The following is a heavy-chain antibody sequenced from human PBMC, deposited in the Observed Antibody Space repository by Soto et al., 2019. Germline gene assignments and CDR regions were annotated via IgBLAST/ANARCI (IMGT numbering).Heavy chain of an antibody. J-gene: IGHJ4*02. CDR2: IIPILGIA. D-gene: IGHD4-17*01. Sequence: QVQLVQSGAEVKKPGSSVKVSCKASGGTFSSYTISWVRQAPGQGLEWMGRIIPILGIANYAQKFQGRVTSTADKTTSTAYMEMSSLRSEDTAVYYCARGYGALYYFDYWGQGTLVTVSS. CDR1: GGTFSSYT. CDR3: ARGYGALYYFDY. V-gene: IGHV1-69*02.